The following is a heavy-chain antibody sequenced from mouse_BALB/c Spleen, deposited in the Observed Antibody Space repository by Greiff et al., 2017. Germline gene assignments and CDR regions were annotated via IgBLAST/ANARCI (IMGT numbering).Heavy chain of an antibody. CDR2: IWSGGST. CDR1: GFSLTSYG. V-gene: IGHV2-2*02. J-gene: IGHJ3*01. Sequence: QVHVKQSGPGLVQPSQSLSITCTVSGFSLTSYGVHWVRQSPGKGLEWLGVIWSGGSTDYNAAFISRLSISKDNSKSQVFFKMNSLQANDTAIYYCARNDDYDWFAYWGQGTLVTVSA. D-gene: IGHD2-4*01. CDR3: ARNDDYDWFAY.